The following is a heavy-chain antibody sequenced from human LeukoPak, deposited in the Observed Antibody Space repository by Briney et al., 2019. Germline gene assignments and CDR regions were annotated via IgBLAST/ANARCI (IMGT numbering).Heavy chain of an antibody. CDR3: VKDRPTWPIDY. J-gene: IGHJ4*02. CDR2: ISSSGFNT. V-gene: IGHV3-23*01. CDR1: GFTFSSYS. D-gene: IGHD5-12*01. Sequence: GGSLRLSCAASGFTFSSYSMSWVRQAPGKGLEWVSSISSSGFNTYYADSAKGRFTISRDNAKKTVDLQMNSLRAEDTAIYYCVKDRPTWPIDYWGQGTLVTVSS.